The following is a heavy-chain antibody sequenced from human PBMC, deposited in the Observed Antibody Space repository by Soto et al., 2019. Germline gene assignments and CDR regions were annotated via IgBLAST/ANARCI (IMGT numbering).Heavy chain of an antibody. V-gene: IGHV4-31*03. CDR2: IYYSGST. CDR1: GGSISRGGYY. CDR3: ARAVAIAAAEDNWFDP. Sequence: SEPRSLTCTVSGGSISRGGYYWSWIHQHPGKVLEWIGYIYYSGSTYYNPSLKSRVTISVDTSKNQFSLKLSSVTAADTAVYYCARAVAIAAAEDNWFDPWGQGTLVTVSS. D-gene: IGHD6-13*01. J-gene: IGHJ5*02.